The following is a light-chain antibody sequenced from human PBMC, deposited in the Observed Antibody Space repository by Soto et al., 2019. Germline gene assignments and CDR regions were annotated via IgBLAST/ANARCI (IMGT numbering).Light chain of an antibody. Sequence: DIQMTQSPSSLSASVGDRVTITCRASQGVSAYLLWYQQRQWRAPSLLIYSASSLLSGVPSRFSCSGSGTNFTLTISRLQPEDFATYYCQQSYRTPHTFGQGTKLETK. V-gene: IGKV1-39*01. J-gene: IGKJ2*01. CDR3: QQSYRTPHT. CDR1: QGVSAY. CDR2: SAS.